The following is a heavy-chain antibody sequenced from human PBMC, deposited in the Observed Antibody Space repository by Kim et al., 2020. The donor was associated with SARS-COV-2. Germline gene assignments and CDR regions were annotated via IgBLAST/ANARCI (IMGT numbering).Heavy chain of an antibody. V-gene: IGHV3-30*02. J-gene: IGHJ6*02. CDR3: AKVRSPGYSNYEGVHYYGMDV. Sequence: FTISRDNSKNTLYLQMNSLRAEDTAVYYCAKVRSPGYSNYEGVHYYGMDVWGQGTTVTVSS. D-gene: IGHD4-4*01.